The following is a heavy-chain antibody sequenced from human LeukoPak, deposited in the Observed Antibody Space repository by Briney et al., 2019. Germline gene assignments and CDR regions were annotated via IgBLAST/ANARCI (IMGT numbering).Heavy chain of an antibody. J-gene: IGHJ4*02. CDR1: GGSFSGYY. V-gene: IGHV4-34*01. Sequence: PETLSLTCAVYGGSFSGYYWSWIRQPPGKGLEWIGEINHSGSTNYNPSLKSRVTISVDTSKNQFSLKLSSVTAADTAVYYCARALSSGYYSLNYWGQGTLVTVSS. CDR2: INHSGST. CDR3: ARALSSGYYSLNY. D-gene: IGHD3-22*01.